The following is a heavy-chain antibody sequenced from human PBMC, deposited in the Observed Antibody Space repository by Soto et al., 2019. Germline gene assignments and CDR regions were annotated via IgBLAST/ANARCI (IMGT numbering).Heavy chain of an antibody. CDR3: AREGLGSPGIAAAGGDYYYYGMDV. V-gene: IGHV4-31*03. J-gene: IGHJ6*02. Sequence: NPSETLSLTCTVSGGSISSGGYYWSWIRQHPGKGLEWIGYIYYSGSTYYNPSLKSRVTISVDTSKNQFSLKLSSVTAADTAVYYCAREGLGSPGIAAAGGDYYYYGMDVWGQGTTVTVSS. CDR1: GGSISSGGYY. D-gene: IGHD6-13*01. CDR2: IYYSGST.